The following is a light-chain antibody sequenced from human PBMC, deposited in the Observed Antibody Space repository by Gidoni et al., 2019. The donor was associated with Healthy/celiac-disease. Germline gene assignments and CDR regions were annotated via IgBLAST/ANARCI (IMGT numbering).Light chain of an antibody. Sequence: EIALTQSPGTLSLSPGERATLSCRASQSVSSSYLAWYQQKPGQAPRLLIYGASSRATGLPGRFSGSGSGTDFTLTISRLEPEDFAVYYCQQYGSSPDTFGQXTKLEIK. V-gene: IGKV3-20*01. J-gene: IGKJ2*01. CDR1: QSVSSSY. CDR3: QQYGSSPDT. CDR2: GAS.